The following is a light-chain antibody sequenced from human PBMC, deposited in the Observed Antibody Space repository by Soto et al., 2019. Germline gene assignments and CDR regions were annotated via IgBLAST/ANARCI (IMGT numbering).Light chain of an antibody. CDR1: SSNMGSNA. J-gene: IGLJ3*02. CDR3: AGWDDSLNGWV. Sequence: QSVLTQPPSASGTPGKRVTISCSGSSSNMGSNAVNWYQQLPGTAPKILIYTNNQLPSGVPDRFSGSKSGTSASLAIRGLQSEDESDYYCAGWDDSLNGWVFGGGTKLTVL. V-gene: IGLV1-44*01. CDR2: TNN.